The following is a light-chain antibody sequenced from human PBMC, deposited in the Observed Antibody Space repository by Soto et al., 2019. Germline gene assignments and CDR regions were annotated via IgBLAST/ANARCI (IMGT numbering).Light chain of an antibody. CDR1: SGDVGGYDY. Sequence: QSVLTQPASVSGSPGQSIAISCTGTSGDVGGYDYVSWYQQHPDKAPKLMIYEVTKRPSWVSNRFSGSKSGNTASLTISGLQPEDEADYYCSSQTSGSTRLFGSGTKVTVL. J-gene: IGLJ1*01. CDR3: SSQTSGSTRL. V-gene: IGLV2-14*01. CDR2: EVT.